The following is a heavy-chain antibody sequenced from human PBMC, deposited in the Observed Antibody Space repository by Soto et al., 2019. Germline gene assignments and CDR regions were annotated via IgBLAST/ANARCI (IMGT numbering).Heavy chain of an antibody. J-gene: IGHJ4*02. CDR3: ARGLAGTTHFDS. CDR2: ILYDGSNR. Sequence: GGSLRLSCAASGVTFSGFAMHWVRQAPGKGLEWVAVILYDGSNRYYADSVEGRFTISRDNSKNTLYLQMNSLRVEDTAVYYCARGLAGTTHFDSWGQSILVTVSS. D-gene: IGHD1-1*01. V-gene: IGHV3-30-3*01. CDR1: GVTFSGFA.